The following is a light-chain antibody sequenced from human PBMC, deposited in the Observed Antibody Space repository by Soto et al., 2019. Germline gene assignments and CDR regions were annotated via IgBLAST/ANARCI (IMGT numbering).Light chain of an antibody. Sequence: DIQLTQSPSFLSASVGDRVTITCRASQGISSFLAWYQQKPGGTPKLLIYAASTLQSGVPSRFSGSGSGTDFTLTFTSLQPEDFATYYCQQLHTYPYTFGQGTKLEIK. CDR1: QGISSF. J-gene: IGKJ2*01. CDR2: AAS. CDR3: QQLHTYPYT. V-gene: IGKV1-9*01.